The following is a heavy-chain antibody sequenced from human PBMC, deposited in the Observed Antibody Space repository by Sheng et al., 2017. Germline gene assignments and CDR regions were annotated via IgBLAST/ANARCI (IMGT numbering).Heavy chain of an antibody. CDR1: GFTLTNVY. CDR3: LTVGDLDY. J-gene: IGHJ4*02. D-gene: IGHD2-15*01. V-gene: IGHV3-15*01. CDR2: IQSKTGGGRT. Sequence: EVRLVESGGGLVRPGESLRLACTASGFTLTNVYLNWVRQAPGKGLEWVGRIQSKTGGGRTDYAAPVKGRFTISRDDSKNTLYVQMNSLKTEDTAVYYCLTVGDLDYWGQGVLVTVSS.